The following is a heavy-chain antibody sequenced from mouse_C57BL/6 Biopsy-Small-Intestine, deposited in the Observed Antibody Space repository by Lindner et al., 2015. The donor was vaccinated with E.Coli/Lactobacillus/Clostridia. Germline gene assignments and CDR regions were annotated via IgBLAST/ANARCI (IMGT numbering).Heavy chain of an antibody. V-gene: IGHV1-82*01. CDR2: IFPEDVET. D-gene: IGHD3-3*01. Sequence: VQLQESGPALVRPGASVNISCKASGYAFSSSWMNWVKQRPGKGLEWIGRIFPEDVETTYNGNFKGKATLTADKSSSTAYIQLNSPTSEDSAVYFCARGTRLDFWGQGTTLTVSS. CDR1: GYAFSSSW. CDR3: ARGTRLDF. J-gene: IGHJ2*01.